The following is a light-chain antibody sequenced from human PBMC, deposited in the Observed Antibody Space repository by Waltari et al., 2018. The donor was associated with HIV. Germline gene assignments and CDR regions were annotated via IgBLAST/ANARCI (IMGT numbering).Light chain of an antibody. CDR3: QQYCTAPRT. CDR2: WAS. J-gene: IGKJ1*01. Sequence: DIVMTQSPDSLAVSLGERATFSCKSSQSILYSSDNKNYLAWYQQKPGQPPMLLIYWASGRESGVPDRFSGSGSGTDFTLTISSLQAEDVAVYYCQQYCTAPRTFGQGTKVEIK. V-gene: IGKV4-1*01. CDR1: QSILYSSDNKNY.